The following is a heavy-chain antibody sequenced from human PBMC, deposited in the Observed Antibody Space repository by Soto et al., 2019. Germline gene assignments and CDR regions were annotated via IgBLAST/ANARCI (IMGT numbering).Heavy chain of an antibody. V-gene: IGHV5-51*01. CDR3: ARRASGRESYYYGMDV. Sequence: GESLKISCQGSGYSFTSYWIGWVRQMPGKGLEWMGIIYPGDSDTRYSPSFQGQVTISADKSISTAYLQWSSLKASDTAMYYCARRASGRESYYYGMDVWGQGTTVTVSS. J-gene: IGHJ6*02. CDR1: GYSFTSYW. D-gene: IGHD6-19*01. CDR2: IYPGDSDT.